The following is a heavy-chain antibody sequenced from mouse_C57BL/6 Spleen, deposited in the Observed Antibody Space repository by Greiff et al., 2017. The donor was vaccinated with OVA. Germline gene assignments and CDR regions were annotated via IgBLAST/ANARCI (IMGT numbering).Heavy chain of an antibody. CDR3: ARSNSNSSYYAMDY. CDR2: IYPGDGDT. V-gene: IGHV1-80*01. J-gene: IGHJ4*01. CDR1: GYAFSSYW. Sequence: VQLQQSGAELVKPGASVKISCKASGYAFSSYWMNWVKQRPGKGLEWIGQIYPGDGDTNYNGKFKGKATLTADKSSSTAYMQLSSLTSEDSAVYFCARSNSNSSYYAMDYWGQGTSVTVSS. D-gene: IGHD2-5*01.